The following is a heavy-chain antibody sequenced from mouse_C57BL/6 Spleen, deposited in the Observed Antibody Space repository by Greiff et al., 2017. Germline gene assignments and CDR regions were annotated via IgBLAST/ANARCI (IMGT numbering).Heavy chain of an antibody. J-gene: IGHJ1*03. Sequence: VQLQESGAELVKPGASVKMSCKASGYTFTSYWITWVKQRPGQGLEWIGDIYPGSGSTNYNEKFKSKATLTVDTSSSTAYMQLSSLTSEDSAVYYCARSGEGVLPYFEVGGTEATVAISS. CDR1: GYTFTSYW. V-gene: IGHV1-55*01. CDR2: IYPGSGST. D-gene: IGHD5-1*01. CDR3: ARSGEGVLPYFEV.